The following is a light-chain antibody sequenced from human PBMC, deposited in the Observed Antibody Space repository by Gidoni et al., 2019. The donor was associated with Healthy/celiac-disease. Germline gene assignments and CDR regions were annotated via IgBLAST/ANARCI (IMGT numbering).Light chain of an antibody. V-gene: IGKV1-39*01. CDR2: AAS. J-gene: IGKJ3*01. Sequence: DIQMTQSPSSLSASVGDRVTITCRASQSISSYLNWYQQKPGKAPKLLIYAASSLQSGVPSRFSGSGSGTDFTITSSSLQEEDVATYYCQQSYSTPLTFGPGTKVDIK. CDR3: QQSYSTPLT. CDR1: QSISSY.